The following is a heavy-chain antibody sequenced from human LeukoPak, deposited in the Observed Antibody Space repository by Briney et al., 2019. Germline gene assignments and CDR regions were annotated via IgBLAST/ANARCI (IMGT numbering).Heavy chain of an antibody. J-gene: IGHJ4*02. V-gene: IGHV4-34*01. CDR3: ARGPICSSTSCSSACFDY. D-gene: IGHD2-2*01. CDR2: INHSGST. Sequence: PSETLPLTCAVYGGSFSGYYWSRIRQPPGKGLEWIGEINHSGSTNYNPSLKSRVTISVDTSKNQFSLKLSSVTAADTAVYYCARGPICSSTSCSSACFDYWGQGTLVTVSS. CDR1: GGSFSGYY.